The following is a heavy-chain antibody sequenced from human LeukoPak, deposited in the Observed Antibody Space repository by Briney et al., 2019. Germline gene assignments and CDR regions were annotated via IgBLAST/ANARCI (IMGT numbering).Heavy chain of an antibody. J-gene: IGHJ4*02. D-gene: IGHD1-26*01. CDR2: IRDSGSST. Sequence: GGSLRLSCAASGFTFSSYAMSRVRQAPGKGLEWVSAIRDSGSSTHYADSVKGRFTTSRDNSKNTLFLQMNSLRAEDTAIYYCAKYGPQDSGSSHFDYWGQGALVTVSS. V-gene: IGHV3-23*01. CDR3: AKYGPQDSGSSHFDY. CDR1: GFTFSSYA.